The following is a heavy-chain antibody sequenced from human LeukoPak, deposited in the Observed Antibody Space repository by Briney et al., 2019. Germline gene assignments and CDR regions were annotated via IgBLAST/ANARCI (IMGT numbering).Heavy chain of an antibody. CDR3: ARDYMTDYGDRLEENNWFDP. CDR1: GYIFSNYG. J-gene: IGHJ5*02. Sequence: GASVKVSCKASGYIFSNYGISWVRQAPGQGLEWMGWISAYNGNTNYAQKLQGRVTMTTDTSTSTAYMELRSLRSDDTAVYYCARDYMTDYGDRLEENNWFDPWGQGTLVTVSS. D-gene: IGHD4-17*01. V-gene: IGHV1-18*01. CDR2: ISAYNGNT.